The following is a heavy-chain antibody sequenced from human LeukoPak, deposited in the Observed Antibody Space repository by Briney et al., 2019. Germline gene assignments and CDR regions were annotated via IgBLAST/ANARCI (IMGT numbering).Heavy chain of an antibody. D-gene: IGHD1-26*01. Sequence: GGSLRLSCVASGFTFSTYAMGWVRQVPGKGLEWVSSVSESGGGTYYADSVKGRFTISRDNSKNTLYLQMNSLRAEDTAVYYCAGIVGATADYWGQGTLVTVSS. CDR3: AGIVGATADY. J-gene: IGHJ4*02. CDR1: GFTFSTYA. CDR2: VSESGGGT. V-gene: IGHV3-23*01.